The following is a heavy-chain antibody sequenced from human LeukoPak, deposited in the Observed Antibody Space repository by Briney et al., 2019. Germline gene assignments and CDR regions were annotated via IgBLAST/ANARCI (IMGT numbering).Heavy chain of an antibody. CDR1: GGSISSYY. CDR2: IYHSGST. CDR3: ARVFNDYVWGSYRSGAFDI. D-gene: IGHD3-16*02. V-gene: IGHV4-59*12. Sequence: PSETLSLTCTVSGGSISSYYWSWIRQPPGKGLEWIGEIYHSGSTNYNPSLKSRVTISVDKSKNQFSLKLSSVTAADTAVYYCARVFNDYVWGSYRSGAFDIWGQGTMVTVSS. J-gene: IGHJ3*02.